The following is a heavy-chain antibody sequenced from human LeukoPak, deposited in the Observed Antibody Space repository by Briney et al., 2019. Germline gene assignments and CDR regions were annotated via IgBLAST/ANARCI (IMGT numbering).Heavy chain of an antibody. CDR3: ARDRVYSEYGMNV. V-gene: IGHV3-53*01. J-gene: IGHJ6*02. CDR1: GFTVGSNY. CDR2: IYRGGSI. Sequence: GGSLRLSCVASGFTVGSNYMSWVRQAPGKGLEWVSVIYRGGSIYYADFVKGRFIISRDNSKNTLYLQMNSLRAEDTAIYYCARDRVYSEYGMNVWGQGTTVTVSS. D-gene: IGHD6-13*01.